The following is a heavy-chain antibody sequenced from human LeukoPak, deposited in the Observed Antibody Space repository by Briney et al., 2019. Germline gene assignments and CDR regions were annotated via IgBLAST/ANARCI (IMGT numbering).Heavy chain of an antibody. V-gene: IGHV3-48*01. CDR3: ARAWVGAAFFDY. J-gene: IGHJ4*02. Sequence: GRSLSLSCPASGFTFSTYRINWVRQAPGKGSGWVSYIISSRSNTSYADSVKGRFTISRDNAKNSLYLQMNSLRAEDTAVYYCARAWVGAAFFDYWGQGTLVTVSS. CDR2: IISSRSNT. D-gene: IGHD2-15*01. CDR1: GFTFSTYR.